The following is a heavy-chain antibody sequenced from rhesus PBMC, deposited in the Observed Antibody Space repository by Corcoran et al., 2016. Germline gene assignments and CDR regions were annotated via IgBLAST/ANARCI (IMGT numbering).Heavy chain of an antibody. D-gene: IGHD3-16*01. J-gene: IGHJ4*01. V-gene: IGHV4S7*01. CDR3: ARAYYYSGSYYFDY. Sequence: QVQLKESGPGLVKPSETLSLTCAVSGGSISSGYGWGWIRQPPGKGRGWIVTIYSSTVNTYYYPSLKSRVTISKDTSKNQFSLKLSSVTAADTAVYYCARAYYYSGSYYFDYWGQGVLVTVSS. CDR2: IYSSTVNT. CDR1: GGSISSGYG.